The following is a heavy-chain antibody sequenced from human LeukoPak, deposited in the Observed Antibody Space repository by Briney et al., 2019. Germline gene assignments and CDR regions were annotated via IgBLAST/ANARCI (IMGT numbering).Heavy chain of an antibody. D-gene: IGHD3-10*01. V-gene: IGHV3-74*01. CDR2: ISSDGSST. CDR3: ARVHYNAFDI. J-gene: IGHJ3*02. CDR1: GFTFSTYW. Sequence: PWGSLRLSCAASGFTFSTYWMRWVRQVPGKGLVWASSISSDGSSTHYADSVKGRFTISRDNVKNTLYLQVNSLRAEDTAVYYCARVHYNAFDIWGQGTMVTVSS.